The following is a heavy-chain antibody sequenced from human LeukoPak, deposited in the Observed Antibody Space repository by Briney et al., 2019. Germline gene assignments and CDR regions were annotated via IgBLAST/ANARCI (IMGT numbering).Heavy chain of an antibody. D-gene: IGHD2-2*01. Sequence: GASVKVSCKASGYTFTSYAMHWVRQAPGQRLEWVGWINAGNGNTKYSQKFQGRVTITRDTSASTAYMELSSLRSEDTAVYYCAVLYCSSTSCFDFDYWGQGTLVTVSS. CDR2: INAGNGNT. J-gene: IGHJ4*02. CDR3: AVLYCSSTSCFDFDY. V-gene: IGHV1-3*01. CDR1: GYTFTSYA.